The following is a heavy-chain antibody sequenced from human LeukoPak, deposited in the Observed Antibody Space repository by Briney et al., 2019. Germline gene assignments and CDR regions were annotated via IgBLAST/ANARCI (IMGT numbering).Heavy chain of an antibody. CDR1: GGSIIDYS. CDR3: AKEGLGAVAEYYFDY. Sequence: TSETLSLTCTVSGGSIIDYSWSWIRQPPGKGLEWLGYFDYSGYSNYNPSLRSRLTMSVDMSKNQLSLKVRSVTAADTAVYYCAKEGLGAVAEYYFDYWGQGTLVTVSS. V-gene: IGHV4-59*12. CDR2: FDYSGYS. J-gene: IGHJ4*02. D-gene: IGHD6-19*01.